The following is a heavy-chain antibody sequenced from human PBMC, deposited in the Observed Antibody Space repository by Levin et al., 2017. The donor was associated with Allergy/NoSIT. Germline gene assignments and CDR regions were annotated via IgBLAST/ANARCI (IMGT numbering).Heavy chain of an antibody. CDR3: AKDSGSSSWYAPAYFDY. Sequence: GESLKISCAASGFTFSSYGMHWVRQAPGKGLEWVAVISYDGSNKYYADSVKGRFTISRDNSKNTLYLQMNSLRAEDTAVYYCAKDSGSSSWYAPAYFDYWGQGTLVTVSS. CDR2: ISYDGSNK. V-gene: IGHV3-30*18. CDR1: GFTFSSYG. D-gene: IGHD6-13*01. J-gene: IGHJ4*02.